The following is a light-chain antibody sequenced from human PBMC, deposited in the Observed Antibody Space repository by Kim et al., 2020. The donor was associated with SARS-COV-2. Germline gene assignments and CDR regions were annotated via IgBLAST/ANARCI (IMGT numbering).Light chain of an antibody. CDR3: QVWHRSSDYWV. V-gene: IGLV3-21*04. Sequence: PGQTARLTGGGNNIGRDSVHWYQKKPGQAPVLVIHYDTDRPSGIPDRFSGSNSGNTATMTTSRVEPGDEADYYCQVWHRSSDYWVFGGGTQLTVL. CDR2: YDT. J-gene: IGLJ3*02. CDR1: NIGRDS.